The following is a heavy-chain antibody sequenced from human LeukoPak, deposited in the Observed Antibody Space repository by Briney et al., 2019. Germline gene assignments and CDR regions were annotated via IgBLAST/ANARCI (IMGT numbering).Heavy chain of an antibody. D-gene: IGHD1-26*01. CDR2: IYYSGST. V-gene: IGHV4-39*01. CDR1: GGSISSYY. J-gene: IGHJ4*02. Sequence: SETLSLTCTVSGGSISSYYWGWIRQPPGKGLEWIGSIYYSGSTYYNPSLKSRVTISVDTSKNQFSLKLSSVTAADTAVYYCARIVGASTSDYWGQGTLVTVSS. CDR3: ARIVGASTSDY.